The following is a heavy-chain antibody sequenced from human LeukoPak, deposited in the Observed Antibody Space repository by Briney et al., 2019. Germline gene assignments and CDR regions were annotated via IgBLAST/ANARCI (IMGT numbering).Heavy chain of an antibody. CDR2: IYYSGST. Sequence: SQTLSLTCTVSGASISSGDYLWSWIRQPPGMGLEWIGNIYYSGSTNYNASLKSRVTISVDTAKNQFSLKLTSVTAADTAVYYCARASAYGLGSPYNPGFDYWGQGTLVTVSS. CDR1: GASISSGDYL. CDR3: ARASAYGLGSPYNPGFDY. V-gene: IGHV4-30-4*01. D-gene: IGHD3-10*01. J-gene: IGHJ4*02.